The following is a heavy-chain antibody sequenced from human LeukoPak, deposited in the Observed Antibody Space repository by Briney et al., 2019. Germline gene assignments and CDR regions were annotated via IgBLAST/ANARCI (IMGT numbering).Heavy chain of an antibody. CDR3: ARESCSSTSCYTDWFDP. V-gene: IGHV1-69*05. CDR1: GGTFISYA. Sequence: ASVTVSFKASGGTFISYAISWVRQAPGQGLEWMGGIIPIFGTANYAQKFQGRVTITTDESTSTAYMELSSLRSEDTAVYYCARESCSSTSCYTDWFDPWGQGTLVTVSS. CDR2: IIPIFGTA. J-gene: IGHJ5*02. D-gene: IGHD2-2*02.